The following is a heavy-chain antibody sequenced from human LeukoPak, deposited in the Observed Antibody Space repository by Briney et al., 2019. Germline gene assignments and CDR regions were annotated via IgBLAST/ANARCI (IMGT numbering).Heavy chain of an antibody. V-gene: IGHV4-4*09. J-gene: IGHJ4*02. CDR3: AKGRRYFDWLPNY. CDR2: TQTGGVT. CDR1: AGSITTYH. D-gene: IGHD3-9*01. Sequence: SETLSLTSTIFAGSITTYHWSWIRQPPGQGLELIGCTQTGGVTNYNPALTSRVTISLDTSRNQFSLKLNSLTAADTAVYYCAKGRRYFDWLPNYWGQGTLVTVSS.